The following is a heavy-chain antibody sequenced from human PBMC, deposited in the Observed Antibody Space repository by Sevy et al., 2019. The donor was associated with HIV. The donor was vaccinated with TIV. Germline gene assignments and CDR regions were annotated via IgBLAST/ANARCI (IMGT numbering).Heavy chain of an antibody. D-gene: IGHD6-13*01. CDR1: GFTFSSYA. J-gene: IGHJ2*01. Sequence: GGSLRLSCAASGFTFSSYAMSWVRQAPGKGLEWVSAISGSGGSTYYADSVKGRFTISRDNSKNTLYLQMNSLRAEDTAVYYCANNGYSISWRDWYFDLWGRGTLVTVSS. V-gene: IGHV3-23*01. CDR2: ISGSGGST. CDR3: ANNGYSISWRDWYFDL.